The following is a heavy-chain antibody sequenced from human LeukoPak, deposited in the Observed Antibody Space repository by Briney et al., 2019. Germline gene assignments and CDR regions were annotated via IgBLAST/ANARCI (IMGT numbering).Heavy chain of an antibody. D-gene: IGHD5-12*01. CDR3: ARAGKYSGYDFDY. J-gene: IGHJ4*02. Sequence: GSLRLSCAASGFTFSSYWMHWVRQAPGKGLVWVSRINSDGSSTSYADSVKGRFTISRDNAKNTLYLQMNSLRAEDTAVYYCARAGKYSGYDFDYWGQGTLVTVSS. CDR2: INSDGSST. CDR1: GFTFSSYW. V-gene: IGHV3-74*01.